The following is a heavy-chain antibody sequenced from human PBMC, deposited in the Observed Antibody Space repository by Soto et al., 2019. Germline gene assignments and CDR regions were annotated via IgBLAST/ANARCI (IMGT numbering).Heavy chain of an antibody. CDR1: GYTFTGYY. V-gene: IGHV1-2*02. CDR2: INPNSGGP. Sequence: GASVKVSCKASGYTFTGYYMHWVRQAPGQGLEWMGWINPNSGGPNYAQKFQGRVTMTRDTSISTAYMELSRLRSDDTAVYYCARSTESLGQSLYWGQGTLVTVSS. CDR3: ARSTESLGQSLY. J-gene: IGHJ4*02. D-gene: IGHD1-1*01.